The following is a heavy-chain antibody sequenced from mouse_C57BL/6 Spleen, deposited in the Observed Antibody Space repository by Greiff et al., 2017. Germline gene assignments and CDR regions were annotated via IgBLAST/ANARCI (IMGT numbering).Heavy chain of an antibody. D-gene: IGHD3-2*02. CDR1: GYTFTSYW. CDR2: ILPNSGST. V-gene: IGHV1-64*01. J-gene: IGHJ2*01. CDR3: ANRQLRLPYYVDY. Sequence: QVQLQQPGAELVKPGASVKLSCKASGYTFTSYWIYWVKQRPGQGLEWLGMILPNSGSTNYNEKFKSKVTLTVDKSSSTAYMQLSSLTSEDSAVYYCANRQLRLPYYVDYWGQGTTLTVSS.